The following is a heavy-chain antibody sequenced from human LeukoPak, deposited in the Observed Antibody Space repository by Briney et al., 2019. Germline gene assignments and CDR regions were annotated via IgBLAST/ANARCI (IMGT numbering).Heavy chain of an antibody. V-gene: IGHV3-23*01. CDR2: ISGSGGST. CDR1: GFTFSSYA. Sequence: GGSLRLSCAASGFTFSSYAMSWVRQAPGKGLEWVSAISGSGGSTYYADSVKGRFTISRDNSKNTLYLQMNSLRAEDTAVYYCAKTLRRYCSGGSCYQLDYWGQGTLATVSS. CDR3: AKTLRRYCSGGSCYQLDY. J-gene: IGHJ4*02. D-gene: IGHD2-15*01.